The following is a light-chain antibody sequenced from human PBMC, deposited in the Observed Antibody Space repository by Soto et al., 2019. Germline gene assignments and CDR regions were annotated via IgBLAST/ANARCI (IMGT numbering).Light chain of an antibody. CDR2: AAS. Sequence: AIPVSQSPSFPSASLGDGGTLTCRTSQGIRSALGWYQQKPGKVPKLLIYAASSLQSGVPSRFSGSGSGTDFTLTISSLQPEDFATYYCQQANSFPLTFGGGTKVDIK. V-gene: IGKV1-13*02. CDR3: QQANSFPLT. CDR1: QGIRSA. J-gene: IGKJ4*01.